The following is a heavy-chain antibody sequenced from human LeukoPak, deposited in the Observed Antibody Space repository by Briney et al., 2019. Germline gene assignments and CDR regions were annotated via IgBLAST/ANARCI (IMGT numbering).Heavy chain of an antibody. CDR3: TTDRPPYDYGDYVHLVDY. D-gene: IGHD4-17*01. CDR2: IKSKTDGGTT. J-gene: IGHJ4*02. CDR1: GFTFSNAW. Sequence: GGSLRLSCAASGFTFSNAWMSWVRQAPGKGLEWVGRIKSKTDGGTTDYAAPVKGRFTISRDDSKNTLYLQMNSLKTEDTAVYYCTTDRPPYDYGDYVHLVDYWGQGTLVTVSS. V-gene: IGHV3-15*01.